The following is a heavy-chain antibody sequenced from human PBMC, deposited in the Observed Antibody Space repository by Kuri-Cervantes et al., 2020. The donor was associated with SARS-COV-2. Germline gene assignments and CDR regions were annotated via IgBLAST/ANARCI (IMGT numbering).Heavy chain of an antibody. CDR2: VSWNGSRT. CDR1: GFTFSNSD. Sequence: GESLKISCAASGFTFSNSDMNWVRQAPGKGLEWVSGVSWNGSRTHYADSVKGRFTISRDNAKNSLYLQMNSLRAEDTAVYYCARDLGPVLRYWYFDLWGRGTLVTVSS. D-gene: IGHD2/OR15-2a*01. V-gene: IGHV3-19*01. CDR3: ARDLGPVLRYWYFDL. J-gene: IGHJ2*01.